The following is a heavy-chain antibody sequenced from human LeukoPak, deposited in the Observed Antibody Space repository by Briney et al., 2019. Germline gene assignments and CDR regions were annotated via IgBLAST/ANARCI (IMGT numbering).Heavy chain of an antibody. CDR3: ARDAPHYYDSSGHVNHAFDI. D-gene: IGHD3-22*01. V-gene: IGHV3-74*01. CDR1: GFTFSSYW. Sequence: GGSLRLSCAASGFTFSSYWMHWVRHAPGRGLVWVSRINSDGTTSYADSVKGGFTISRDNAKNTRYLQMNSLRAEDTVVYYCARDAPHYYDSSGHVNHAFDIWGQGTMVTVSS. CDR2: INSDGTT. J-gene: IGHJ3*02.